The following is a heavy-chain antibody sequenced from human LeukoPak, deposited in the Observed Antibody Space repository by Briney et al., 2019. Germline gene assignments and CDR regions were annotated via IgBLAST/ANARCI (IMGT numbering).Heavy chain of an antibody. CDR2: IYYSGST. V-gene: IGHV4-59*01. D-gene: IGHD3-9*01. CDR1: GGSISSYY. J-gene: IGHJ4*02. Sequence: SETPSLTCTVSGGSISSYYWSWIRQPPGKGLEWIGYIYYSGSTNYNPSLKSRVTISVDTSKNQFSLKLSSVTAADTAVYYCARVRKGYFDWLLFDYWGQGTLVTVSS. CDR3: ARVRKGYFDWLLFDY.